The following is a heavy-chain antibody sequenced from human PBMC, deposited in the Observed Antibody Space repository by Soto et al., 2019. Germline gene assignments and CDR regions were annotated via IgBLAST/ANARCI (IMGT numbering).Heavy chain of an antibody. J-gene: IGHJ4*02. V-gene: IGHV1-69*06. CDR1: GGTFSSYA. Sequence: ASVKVSCKASGGTFSSYAISWVRQAPGQGLEWMGGIIPVFGTGIYAQKFQGRVTITADKSTNTAYMELSSLRSEDTAVYFCARVGGTGGYTYGLDYWGQGTLVTVSS. D-gene: IGHD5-18*01. CDR2: IIPVFGTG. CDR3: ARVGGTGGYTYGLDY.